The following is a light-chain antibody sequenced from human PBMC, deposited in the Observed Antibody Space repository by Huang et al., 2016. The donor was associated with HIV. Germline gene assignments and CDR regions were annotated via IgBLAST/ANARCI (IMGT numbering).Light chain of an antibody. CDR2: DTS. CDR1: QGISRW. J-gene: IGKJ1*01. Sequence: IQMTQSPSTVSASVGDRVTITCRASQGISRWLAWYQQKPGTAPKLLIYDTSTTQRGVPSRFSGSGSGTDFTLTISSLQPEDIGTYYCQQYDYIPRTFGQGTKVEI. V-gene: IGKV1-12*01. CDR3: QQYDYIPRT.